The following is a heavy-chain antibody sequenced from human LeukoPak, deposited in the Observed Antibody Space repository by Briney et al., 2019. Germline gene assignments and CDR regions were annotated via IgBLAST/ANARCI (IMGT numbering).Heavy chain of an antibody. J-gene: IGHJ5*02. Sequence: GGSLRLSCAASGFTFSSYSMNWVRQAPGKGLEWVSSISSSSSYIYYADSVKGRFTISRDNAKNSLYLQMNSLRAEDTAVYYCARVPGGYCSGGSCHPPWGQGTLVTVSS. V-gene: IGHV3-21*01. CDR1: GFTFSSYS. CDR3: ARVPGGYCSGGSCHPP. D-gene: IGHD2-15*01. CDR2: ISSSSSYI.